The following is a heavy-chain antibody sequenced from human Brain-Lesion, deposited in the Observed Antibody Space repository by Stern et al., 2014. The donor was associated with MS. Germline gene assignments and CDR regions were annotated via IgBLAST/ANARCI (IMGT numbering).Heavy chain of an antibody. D-gene: IGHD3-10*01. CDR2: VNNDGRRT. J-gene: IGHJ5*01. CDR3: ARGERWFDS. CDR1: GFTFSNYW. V-gene: IGHV3-74*02. Sequence: MQLVQSGGGLVQPGGSLRLSCAASGFTFSNYWMHWVRQAPGKGLEWVSRVNNDGRRTSYADSVKGRFTMSRDNAKNTLYLQMNSLRVEDTAIYYCARGERWFDSWGQGTLVTVSS.